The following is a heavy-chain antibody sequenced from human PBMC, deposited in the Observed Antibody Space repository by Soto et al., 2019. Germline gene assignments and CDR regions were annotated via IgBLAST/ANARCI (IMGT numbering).Heavy chain of an antibody. CDR1: GVSISDTSYY. Sequence: QLQLQESGPGLVKPSETLSLTCNVPGVSISDTSYYWGWIRQPPGKGLEWIGTIYFNGKTFYNPSLKSRLTISVDTSKNQISLRLTSVTAADTAVYYCARQGSYWGQGTLVAVSS. CDR2: IYFNGKT. V-gene: IGHV4-39*01. J-gene: IGHJ4*02. CDR3: ARQGSY.